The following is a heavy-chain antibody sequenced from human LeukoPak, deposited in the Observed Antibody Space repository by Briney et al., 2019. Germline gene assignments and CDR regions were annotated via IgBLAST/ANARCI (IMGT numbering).Heavy chain of an antibody. V-gene: IGHV3-30-3*01. CDR3: ARDGGYYGSGSYYGYFDY. D-gene: IGHD3-10*01. CDR2: ISYDGSNK. Sequence: GGSLRLSCAASGFTFSSYAMHWVRQAPGKGLEWVAVISYDGSNKYYADSVKGRFTISGDNSKNTLYLQMSSLRAEDTAVYYCARDGGYYGSGSYYGYFDYWGQGTLVTVSS. CDR1: GFTFSSYA. J-gene: IGHJ4*02.